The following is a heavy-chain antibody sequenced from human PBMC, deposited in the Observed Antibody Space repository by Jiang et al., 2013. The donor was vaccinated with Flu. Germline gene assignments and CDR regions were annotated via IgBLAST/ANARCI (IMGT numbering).Heavy chain of an antibody. CDR2: IHYGGTT. CDR3: ARTFDDDDSGVRRNCDS. CDR1: GDSMSGSSFY. V-gene: IGHV4-39*01. Sequence: CSVSGDSMSGSSFYWAWIRQPPGKGLEWIGSIHYGGTTYHNPSLKSRVTISVDTSKNQFSLKMTSVTAADTAVYYCARTFDDDDSGVRRNCDSWGHGALVTVSS. J-gene: IGHJ5*01. D-gene: IGHD3-10*01.